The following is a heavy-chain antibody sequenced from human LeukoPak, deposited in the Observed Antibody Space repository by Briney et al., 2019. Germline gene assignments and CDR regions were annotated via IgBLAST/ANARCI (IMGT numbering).Heavy chain of an antibody. CDR2: ISGSGGST. Sequence: GGSLRLSCAASGFTFSSYAMSWVRQAPGKGLEWVSAISGSGGSTYYADSVKGRFTISRDNSKNTLYLQMNSLRAEDTAVYYCAKGRLGCRSTSCYVDYYYYGMDVWAKGTTVTVSS. J-gene: IGHJ6*04. V-gene: IGHV3-23*01. D-gene: IGHD2-2*01. CDR1: GFTFSSYA. CDR3: AKGRLGCRSTSCYVDYYYYGMDV.